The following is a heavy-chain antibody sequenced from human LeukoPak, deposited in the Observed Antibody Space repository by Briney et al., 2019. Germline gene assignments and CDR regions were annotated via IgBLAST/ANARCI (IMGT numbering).Heavy chain of an antibody. J-gene: IGHJ4*02. CDR2: ISGSGGST. CDR3: AKQMGLYYFDY. CDR1: GFTFSSYA. V-gene: IGHV3-23*01. Sequence: GGSLRLSXAASGFTFSSYAMSWVGQAPGKGLEWVSAISGSGGSTYYADSVKGRFTISRDNSKNTLYLQMNSLRAEDTAVYYCAKQMGLYYFDYWGQGTLVTVSS. D-gene: IGHD5-24*01.